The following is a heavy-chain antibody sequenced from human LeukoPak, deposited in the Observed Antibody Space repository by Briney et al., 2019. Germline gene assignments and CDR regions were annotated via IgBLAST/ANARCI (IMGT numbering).Heavy chain of an antibody. CDR2: IYHSGST. V-gene: IGHV4-30-2*01. D-gene: IGHD5-24*01. Sequence: SETLSLTCAVSGGSISSGGYSWSWIRQPPGKGLEWIGYIYHSGSTYYNPSLRSRVTISVDRSKNQFSLKLSSVTAADTAVYYCARVGWLQFSFDYWGQGTLVTVSS. CDR3: ARVGWLQFSFDY. J-gene: IGHJ4*02. CDR1: GGSISSGGYS.